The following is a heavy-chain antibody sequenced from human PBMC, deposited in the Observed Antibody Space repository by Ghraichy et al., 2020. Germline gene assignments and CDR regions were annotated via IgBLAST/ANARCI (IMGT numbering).Heavy chain of an antibody. D-gene: IGHD5-18*01. CDR3: AGYDTTMTGCK. J-gene: IGHJ4*02. CDR1: GGSISSYY. Sequence: SETLSLTCTVSGGSISSYYWSWIRQPPGKGLEWIGYIYYSGSTDYNPSLKSRVTISVDTSKNQFSLKLSSVTAADTAVYYCAGYDTTMTGCKWGQGTLVTVSS. CDR2: IYYSGST. V-gene: IGHV4-59*01.